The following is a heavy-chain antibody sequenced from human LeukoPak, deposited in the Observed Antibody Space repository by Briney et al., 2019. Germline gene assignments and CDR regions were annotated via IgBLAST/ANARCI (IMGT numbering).Heavy chain of an antibody. CDR1: GGSFGGYY. V-gene: IGHV4-34*01. D-gene: IGHD3-3*01. CDR3: ARTNDYWFDP. Sequence: SETLSLTCAVYGGSFGGYYWSWIRQPPGKGLEWIGEINHSGSTNYNPSLKSRVTISVDTSKNQFSLKLSSVTAADTAVYYCARTNDYWFDPWGQGTLVTVSS. J-gene: IGHJ5*02. CDR2: INHSGST.